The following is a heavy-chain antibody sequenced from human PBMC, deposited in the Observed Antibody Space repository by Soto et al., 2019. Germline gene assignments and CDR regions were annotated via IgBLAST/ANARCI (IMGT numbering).Heavy chain of an antibody. CDR1: RESLGSSG. J-gene: IGHJ6*01. CDR2: ISYDGSNK. Sequence: RGTLKIGCAAPRESLGSSGMPWVRHAPGKELEWVAVISYDGSNKYYADSVKGRFTISRDNSKNTLYLQMNSLRAEDTAVYYCAKDLVGGVRCYYGRAVWVPGTTLFVSS. V-gene: IGHV3-30*18. CDR3: AKDLVGGVRCYYGRAV. D-gene: IGHD3-16*01.